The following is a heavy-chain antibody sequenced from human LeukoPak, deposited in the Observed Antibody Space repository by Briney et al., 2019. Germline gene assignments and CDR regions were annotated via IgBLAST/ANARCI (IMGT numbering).Heavy chain of an antibody. CDR2: IYSGGST. Sequence: GGSLRLSCAASGFTVSSNYMNWVRQAPGKGLEWVSVIYSGGSTYYADSVKGRLTISRDNSKNTLYLQMNSLRAEDTAVYYCARDDYGSGSYSTVDYWGQGTLVTVSS. J-gene: IGHJ4*02. V-gene: IGHV3-53*01. CDR3: ARDDYGSGSYSTVDY. CDR1: GFTVSSNY. D-gene: IGHD3-10*01.